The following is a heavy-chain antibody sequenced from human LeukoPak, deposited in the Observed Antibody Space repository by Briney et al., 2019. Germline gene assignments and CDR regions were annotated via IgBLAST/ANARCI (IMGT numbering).Heavy chain of an antibody. J-gene: IGHJ3*02. D-gene: IGHD5-18*01. V-gene: IGHV1-2*02. CDR1: GYTFTGYY. Sequence: ASVKVSCKASGYTFTGYYMHWVRQAPGQGLEWMGWINPNSGGTNYAQKFQGRVTMTRDTSISTAYMELSRLRSDDTAVYYCARELRIQLWLGGHPLTHAFDIWGQGTMVTVSS. CDR3: ARELRIQLWLGGHPLTHAFDI. CDR2: INPNSGGT.